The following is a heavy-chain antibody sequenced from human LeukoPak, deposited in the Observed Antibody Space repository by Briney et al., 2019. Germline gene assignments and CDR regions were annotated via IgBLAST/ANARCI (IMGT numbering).Heavy chain of an antibody. Sequence: PGGSLRLSCEASGFSFSSYGMHWVRQAPGKGLESVAVISYDGSNKYYADSVKGRFTISRDNAKNSLYLQMNSLRAEDTAVYYCARDLTTSSTAYSQHWGQGTLVTVSS. J-gene: IGHJ1*01. V-gene: IGHV3-30*03. CDR1: GFSFSSYG. D-gene: IGHD6-6*01. CDR2: ISYDGSNK. CDR3: ARDLTTSSTAYSQH.